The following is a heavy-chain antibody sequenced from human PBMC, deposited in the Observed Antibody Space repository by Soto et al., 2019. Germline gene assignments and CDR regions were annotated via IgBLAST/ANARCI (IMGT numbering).Heavy chain of an antibody. V-gene: IGHV4-4*07. CDR3: ARHDSAPRRTWFDP. CDR2: IYTSGST. J-gene: IGHJ5*02. Sequence: PETLSLTCSVSGASISGYYLNWIRQPAGKGLEWIGRIYTSGSTTYHPSLTTRVTVSVDTSKNRCSLKLNSVTAADTAIYYCARHDSAPRRTWFDPWGQGPLFPVSS. D-gene: IGHD3-16*01. CDR1: GASISGYY.